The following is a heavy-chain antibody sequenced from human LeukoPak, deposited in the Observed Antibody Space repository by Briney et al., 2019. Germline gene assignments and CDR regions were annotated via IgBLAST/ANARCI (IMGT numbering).Heavy chain of an antibody. V-gene: IGHV1-8*01. CDR3: ARGGGCSSTSCYTRVGYYYYYGMDV. CDR2: MNPKSGNT. J-gene: IGHJ6*02. CDR1: GYTFTSYD. D-gene: IGHD2-2*02. Sequence: ASVKASCKASGYTFTSYDINWVRQAAGQGLKWMGWMNPKSGNTGYAQKFQGRVTMTRNTSISTAYMELSSLRSEDTAVYYCARGGGCSSTSCYTRVGYYYYYGMDVWGQGTTVTVSS.